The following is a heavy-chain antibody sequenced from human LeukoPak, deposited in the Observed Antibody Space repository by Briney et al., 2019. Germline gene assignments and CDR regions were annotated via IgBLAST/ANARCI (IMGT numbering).Heavy chain of an antibody. CDR2: IYYSGST. D-gene: IGHD3-22*01. J-gene: IGHJ3*02. CDR3: ARWSYYYDSSGYRSDAFDI. V-gene: IGHV4-59*08. CDR1: GGSISSYY. Sequence: SETLSLTCTVSGGSISSYYWSWIRQPPGKGLEWIGYIYYSGSTNYNPSLKSRVTISVDTSKNQFSLKLSSVTAADTAVYYCARWSYYYDSSGYRSDAFDIWGHGTMVTVSS.